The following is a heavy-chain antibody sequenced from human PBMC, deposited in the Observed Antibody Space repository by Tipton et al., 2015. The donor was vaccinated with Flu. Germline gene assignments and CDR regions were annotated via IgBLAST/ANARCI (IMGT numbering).Heavy chain of an antibody. J-gene: IGHJ6*02. Sequence: LSLTCSVSGDSIDSRYFWGWIRQPPGKGLEWVANINADGGEKHYLDSVRGRFTISRDNAKNSLYLEMNSLRAEDTAVYFCARSISIFGRVITHRVDYGMDVWGQGTTVTVSS. D-gene: IGHD3-3*01. V-gene: IGHV3-7*01. CDR2: INADGGEK. CDR3: ARSISIFGRVITHRVDYGMDV. CDR1: GDSIDSRYF.